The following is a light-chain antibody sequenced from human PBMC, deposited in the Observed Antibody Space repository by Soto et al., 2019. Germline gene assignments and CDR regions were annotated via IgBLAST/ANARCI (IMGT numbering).Light chain of an antibody. J-gene: IGLJ2*01. CDR1: TGAVTSGYY. CDR3: LLYYGGARV. Sequence: QAVVTQEPSLTVSPGGTVTLTCASSTGAVTSGYYPNWFQQKPGQAPRPLIYSTSNKHSWTRARFSGSLLGGKAALTLSGVQPEDEAEYYCLLYYGGARVFGGGTKVTVL. V-gene: IGLV7-43*01. CDR2: STS.